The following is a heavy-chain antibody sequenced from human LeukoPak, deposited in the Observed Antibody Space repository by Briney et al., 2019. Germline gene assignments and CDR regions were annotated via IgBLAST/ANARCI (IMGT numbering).Heavy chain of an antibody. D-gene: IGHD3-3*01. J-gene: IGHJ6*02. V-gene: IGHV4-34*01. Sequence: SETLSLTCAVYGGSFSGYYWSRIRQPPGKGLEWIGEINHSGSTNYNPPLKSRVTISVDTSKNQFSLKLSSVTAADTAVYYCARGHRFLEWLPSYYYYGMDVWGQGTTVTVSS. CDR1: GGSFSGYY. CDR3: ARGHRFLEWLPSYYYYGMDV. CDR2: INHSGST.